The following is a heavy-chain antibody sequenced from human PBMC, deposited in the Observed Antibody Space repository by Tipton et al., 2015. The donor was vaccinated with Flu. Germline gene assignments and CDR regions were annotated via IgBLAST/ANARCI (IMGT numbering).Heavy chain of an antibody. Sequence: TLSLTCTVSGGSISSPSYYWSWIRQPAEKGLEWIGRIHTSGSTKYNPSLKSRVTISLDTSKNQFSLNLSSVTAADTAVYYCARHDTTFDYWGQGTLVTVSS. D-gene: IGHD3-9*01. V-gene: IGHV4-61*02. CDR2: IHTSGST. J-gene: IGHJ4*02. CDR3: ARHDTTFDY. CDR1: GGSISSPSYY.